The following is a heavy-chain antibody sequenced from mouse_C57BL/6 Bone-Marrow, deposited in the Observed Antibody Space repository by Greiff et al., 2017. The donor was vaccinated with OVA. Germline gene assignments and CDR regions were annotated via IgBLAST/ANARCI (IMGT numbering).Heavy chain of an antibody. D-gene: IGHD2-4*01. CDR2: IDPSDSYT. CDR3: AKDDYDGGTWFAY. J-gene: IGHJ3*01. Sequence: QVQLQQPGAELVMPGASVKLSCKASGYTFTSYWMHWVKQRPGQGLEWIGEIDPSDSYTNYNQKFKGKSTLTVDKSSSTAYMQLSTLTSEDSAVDYCAKDDYDGGTWFAYWGQGPLVTVSA. V-gene: IGHV1-69*01. CDR1: GYTFTSYW.